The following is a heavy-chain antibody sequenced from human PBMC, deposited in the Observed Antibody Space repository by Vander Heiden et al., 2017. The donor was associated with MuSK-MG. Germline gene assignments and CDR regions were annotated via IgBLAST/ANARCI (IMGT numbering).Heavy chain of an antibody. Sequence: QVQLVESGGGVVQPGRSLRLPCAASGFTFGSYGMHWVRQAPGKGLEWVAVISYDGSNKYYADSVKGRFTISRDNSKNTLYLQMNSLRAEDTAVYYCAKDDFWSGYFDYWGQGTLVTVSS. D-gene: IGHD3-3*01. CDR2: ISYDGSNK. CDR3: AKDDFWSGYFDY. J-gene: IGHJ4*02. CDR1: GFTFGSYG. V-gene: IGHV3-30*18.